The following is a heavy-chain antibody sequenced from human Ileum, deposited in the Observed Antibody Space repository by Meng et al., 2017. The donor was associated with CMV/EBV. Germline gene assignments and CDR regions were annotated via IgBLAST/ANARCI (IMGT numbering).Heavy chain of an antibody. J-gene: IGHJ4*02. D-gene: IGHD3-22*01. V-gene: IGHV3-23*01. CDR3: AKVRTDSSGYYPLDY. Sequence: FGFSFSRHAMAWARPARGKGLEWVSNISSSGGNTYYADSVKGRFTISRDNSKNTVYPHMNSLRAEDTAMYYCAKVRTDSSGYYPLDYWGQGTLVTVSS. CDR2: ISSSGGNT. CDR1: GFSFSRHA.